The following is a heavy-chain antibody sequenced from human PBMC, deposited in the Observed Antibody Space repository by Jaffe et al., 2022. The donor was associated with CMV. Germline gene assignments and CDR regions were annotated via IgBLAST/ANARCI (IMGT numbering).Heavy chain of an antibody. J-gene: IGHJ4*02. CDR3: ARQTRPGPSYFDS. Sequence: QVQLQESGPGLVRPSETLSLTCSVSGGSIKTYYWSWIRQPPGKRLEWIGYVYYTGNTNYNPSLKSRVTISVDTSKNQFSLKLSAVTAADTAIFYCARQTRPGPSYFDSWGQGTLVTVSA. D-gene: IGHD6-6*01. V-gene: IGHV4-59*08. CDR2: VYYTGNT. CDR1: GGSIKTYY.